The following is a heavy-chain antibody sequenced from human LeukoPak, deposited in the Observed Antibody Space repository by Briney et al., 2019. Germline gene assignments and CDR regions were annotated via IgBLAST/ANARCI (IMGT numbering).Heavy chain of an antibody. D-gene: IGHD1-26*01. CDR3: ARDLATYDAFDI. CDR2: IKQDGREK. CDR1: GLTFSSYW. Sequence: GGSLRLSCASSGLTFSSYWMSWVRQAPRKGLEWVANIKQDGREKHYVHSVKGRFTISRDNAKNSLYLQMNSLRAEDTAVYFCARDLATYDAFDIWGQGTMVTVSS. J-gene: IGHJ3*02. V-gene: IGHV3-7*03.